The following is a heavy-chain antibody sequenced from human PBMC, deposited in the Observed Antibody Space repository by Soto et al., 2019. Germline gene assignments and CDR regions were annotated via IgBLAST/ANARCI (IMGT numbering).Heavy chain of an antibody. CDR2: IDPSDSYT. V-gene: IGHV5-10-1*01. CDR1: GYSFTSYW. D-gene: IGHD5-18*01. J-gene: IGHJ6*02. CDR3: ARFGYSYGSFSYYGMDV. Sequence: GESLKISCKGSGYSFTSYWISWVRQMPGKGLEWMGRIDPSDSYTNYSPSFQGHVTISADKSISTAYLQWSSLKASDTAMYYCARFGYSYGSFSYYGMDVWGQGTTVTVSS.